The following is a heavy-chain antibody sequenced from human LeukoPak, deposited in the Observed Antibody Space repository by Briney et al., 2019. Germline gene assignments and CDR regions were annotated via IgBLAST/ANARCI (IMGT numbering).Heavy chain of an antibody. D-gene: IGHD3-3*01. Sequence: ETLSLTCTVSGGSISSGDYYWSWIRQPPGKGLEWVSAISGSGGSTYYADSVKGRFTISRDNSKNTLYLQMNSLRAEDTAVYYCANPPFTIFGVVMSDAFDIWGQGTMVTVSS. J-gene: IGHJ3*02. CDR1: GGSISSGDYY. CDR2: ISGSGGST. CDR3: ANPPFTIFGVVMSDAFDI. V-gene: IGHV3-23*01.